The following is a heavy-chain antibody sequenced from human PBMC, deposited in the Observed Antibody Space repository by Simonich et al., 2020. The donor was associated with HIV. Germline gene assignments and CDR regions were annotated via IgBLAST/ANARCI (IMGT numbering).Heavy chain of an antibody. CDR3: ARGYYYDSSGYYPNWYFDL. D-gene: IGHD3-22*01. CDR1: GGTFSSYA. CDR2: IIPIFHTA. J-gene: IGHJ2*01. V-gene: IGHV1-69*13. Sequence: QVQLVQSGAEVKKPGSSVKVSCKASGGTFSSYAISWVRQAPGQGLEWMGGIIPIFHTANYAKKCQGRVTITADESTSTAYMELSSLRSEDTAVYYCARGYYYDSSGYYPNWYFDLWGRGTLVTVSS.